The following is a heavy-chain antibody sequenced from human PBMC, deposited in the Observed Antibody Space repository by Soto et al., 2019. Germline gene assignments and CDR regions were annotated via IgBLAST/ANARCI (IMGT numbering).Heavy chain of an antibody. D-gene: IGHD3-10*01. CDR1: GFTFSSYD. V-gene: IGHV3-13*01. CDR3: ARGGFGEIDY. Sequence: EVQLVESGGGLVQPGGSLRLSCAASGFTFSSYDMHWVRQATGKGLEWVSTVGTVGDTYYPGSVKGHFTISRENAKNSLYLQMNSLRAGDTAVYYCARGGFGEIDYLGQGTLVTVSS. J-gene: IGHJ4*02. CDR2: VGTVGDT.